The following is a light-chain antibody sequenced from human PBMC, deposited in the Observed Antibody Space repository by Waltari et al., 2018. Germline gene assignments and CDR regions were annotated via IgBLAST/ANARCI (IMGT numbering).Light chain of an antibody. J-gene: IGKJ5*01. CDR1: QYINAD. CDR2: DAS. V-gene: IGKV3-11*01. Sequence: DIVLTQSPATLSLSPGERATLSCRASQYINADLAWYQQKPGQAPRLFVYDASNRATGSPARGSGSGSGTDFTLTISSLDPEDSAVYYCAQRNDWPITFGQGTRVEIK. CDR3: AQRNDWPIT.